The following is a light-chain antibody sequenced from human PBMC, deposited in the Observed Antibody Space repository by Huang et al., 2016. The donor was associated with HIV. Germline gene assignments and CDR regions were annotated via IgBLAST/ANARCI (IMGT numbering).Light chain of an antibody. V-gene: IGKV3-15*01. J-gene: IGKJ1*01. CDR1: QSVSSN. CDR2: DAS. Sequence: EIVMTQSPGTLSVSPGERATLSCRASQSVSSNLAWSQQRPGQAPRLLSYDASRRPPDIPTRFSGSGSGTEFTLTISSLQSEDFALYYCQQYNKWPTFGQGTKVEIK. CDR3: QQYNKWPT.